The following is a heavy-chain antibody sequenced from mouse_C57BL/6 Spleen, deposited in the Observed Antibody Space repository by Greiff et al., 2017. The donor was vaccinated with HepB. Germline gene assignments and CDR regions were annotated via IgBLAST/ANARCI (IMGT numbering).Heavy chain of an antibody. CDR2: ISDGGSYT. V-gene: IGHV5-4*01. J-gene: IGHJ4*01. CDR3: ARDLGGQMDY. Sequence: EVQLVESGGGLVKPGGSLKLSCAASGFTFSSYAMSWVRQTPEKRLEWVATISDGGSYTYYPDNVKGRFTISRDNAKNNLYLQMSHLKSEDTAMYYCARDLGGQMDYWGQGTSVTVSS. CDR1: GFTFSSYA. D-gene: IGHD3-3*01.